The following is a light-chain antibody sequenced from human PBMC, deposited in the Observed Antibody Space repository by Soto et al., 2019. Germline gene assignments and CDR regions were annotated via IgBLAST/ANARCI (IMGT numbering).Light chain of an antibody. Sequence: QSVLTQPRSVSGSPGQSVTISCTGTSSDVGDYNYVSWYQHHPGKAPKLIIYDVNKRPSGVPDRFSGSKSGNTASLTISGLQAEDETDYYCSSYAGNSRGVFGGGTKVTVL. V-gene: IGLV2-11*01. CDR3: SSYAGNSRGV. CDR2: DVN. J-gene: IGLJ2*01. CDR1: SSDVGDYNY.